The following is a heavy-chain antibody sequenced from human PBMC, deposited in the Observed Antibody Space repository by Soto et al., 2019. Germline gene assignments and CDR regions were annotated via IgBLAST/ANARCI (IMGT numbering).Heavy chain of an antibody. CDR1: GGSISSGGYY. CDR3: SSSSPYYHYGVEV. CDR2: IYYSGST. J-gene: IGHJ6*02. Sequence: TLSLTCTVSGGSISSGGYYWSWIRQHPGKGLEWIGYIYYSGSTYYNPSLKSRVTISVDTSKNQFSLKLSSVTAADKAVYYCSSSSPYYHYGVEVRGQGTTVTVSS. D-gene: IGHD6-13*01. V-gene: IGHV4-31*03.